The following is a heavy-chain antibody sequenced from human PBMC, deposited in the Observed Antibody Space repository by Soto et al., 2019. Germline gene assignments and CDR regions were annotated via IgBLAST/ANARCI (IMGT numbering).Heavy chain of an antibody. V-gene: IGHV4-39*01. D-gene: IGHD2-15*01. CDR2: IYYSGST. CDR3: ASRRYCSGGSCYGFDY. CDR1: GGSISSSSYY. Sequence: PSETLSLTCTVPGGSISSSSYYWGWIRQPPGKGLEWIGSIYYSGSTYYNPSLKSRVTISVDTSKNQFSLKLSSVTAADTAVYYCASRRYCSGGSCYGFDYWGQGTLVTVSS. J-gene: IGHJ4*02.